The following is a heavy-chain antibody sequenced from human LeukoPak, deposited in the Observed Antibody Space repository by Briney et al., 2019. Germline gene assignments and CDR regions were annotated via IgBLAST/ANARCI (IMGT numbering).Heavy chain of an antibody. CDR1: GFTFSSYW. D-gene: IGHD4-17*01. CDR3: SRVRNADDYALEF. J-gene: IGHJ4*02. CDR2: IKQDGSEK. Sequence: GGSLRLSCAASGFTFSSYWMNWVRQAPGKGLEWVANIKQDGSEKYYVDSVKGRFTISRDNAKNSLFLQMNSLRAEDTAVYYCSRVRNADDYALEFWGQGTLVTVSS. V-gene: IGHV3-7*02.